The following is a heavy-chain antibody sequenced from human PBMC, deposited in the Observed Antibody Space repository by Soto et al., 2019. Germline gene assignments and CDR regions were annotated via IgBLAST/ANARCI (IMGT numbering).Heavy chain of an antibody. Sequence: GASVKVSCKASGYTFTSYGISWVRQAPGQGLEWMGWISAYNGNTNYAQKLQGRVTMTTDTSTSTAYMELRSLRSDDTAVYYCARIPGPFTVEATGEYFQHWGQGTLVTVSS. CDR2: ISAYNGNT. V-gene: IGHV1-18*04. J-gene: IGHJ1*01. CDR1: GYTFTSYG. CDR3: ARIPGPFTVEATGEYFQH. D-gene: IGHD1-26*01.